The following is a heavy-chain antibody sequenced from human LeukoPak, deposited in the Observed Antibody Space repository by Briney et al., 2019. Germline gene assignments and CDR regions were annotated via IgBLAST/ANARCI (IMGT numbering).Heavy chain of an antibody. CDR2: ISYSGVT. J-gene: IGHJ3*02. CDR3: ARDWVYDVLTGYSTDI. V-gene: IGHV4-59*01. Sequence: SETLSLTWSVSGGSMSSYYWSWIRQPPGKGLEWIAYISYSGVTKYNPSLKSRVTISVDTSKSQFSLKLSTVTAADTAVYYCARDWVYDVLTGYSTDIWGQGTMVTVSS. CDR1: GGSMSSYY. D-gene: IGHD3-9*01.